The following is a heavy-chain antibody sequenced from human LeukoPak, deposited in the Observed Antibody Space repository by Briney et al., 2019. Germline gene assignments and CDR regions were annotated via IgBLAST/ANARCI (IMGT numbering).Heavy chain of an antibody. V-gene: IGHV3-74*01. CDR3: ARDRLVGAPGGYFDY. J-gene: IGHJ4*02. CDR2: INSDGSST. D-gene: IGHD1-26*01. Sequence: PGGSLRLSCAASGFTFSTYWMHWVRQAPGKGLVWVSRINSDGSSTSYADSVKGRFTISRDNAENTLYLQMNSLRAEDTAVYYCARDRLVGAPGGYFDYWGQGTLVTVAS. CDR1: GFTFSTYW.